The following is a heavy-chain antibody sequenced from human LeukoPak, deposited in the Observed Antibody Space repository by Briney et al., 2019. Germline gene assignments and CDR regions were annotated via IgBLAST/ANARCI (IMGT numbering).Heavy chain of an antibody. CDR2: ISSSSYI. CDR1: GFTFSSYA. D-gene: IGHD5-12*01. J-gene: IGHJ4*02. V-gene: IGHV3-21*01. Sequence: GGSLRLSCAASGFTFSSYAMSWVRQAPGKGLEWVSSISSSSYIYYGDSVKGRFTISRDNAKDSLYLQMNSLRAEDTAVYYCARDYEIYWGQGTLVTVSS. CDR3: ARDYEIY.